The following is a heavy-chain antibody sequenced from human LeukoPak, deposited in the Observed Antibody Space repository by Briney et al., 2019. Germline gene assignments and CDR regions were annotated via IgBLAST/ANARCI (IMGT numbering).Heavy chain of an antibody. CDR3: AKDPGGIVLMMSAIPPCYFDY. J-gene: IGHJ4*02. Sequence: PGGSLRLSCAASGFTFIDYAMSWVRQAPGKGLEWVSGISGSGGSTYYADSVKGRFTISRDNSKNTMYLQMDSLRAEDTAVYYCAKDPGGIVLMMSAIPPCYFDYWGQGTLVTVSS. CDR1: GFTFIDYA. D-gene: IGHD2-8*01. CDR2: ISGSGGST. V-gene: IGHV3-23*01.